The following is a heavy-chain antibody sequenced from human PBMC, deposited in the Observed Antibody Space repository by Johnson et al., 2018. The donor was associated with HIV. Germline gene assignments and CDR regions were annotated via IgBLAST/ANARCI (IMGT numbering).Heavy chain of an antibody. V-gene: IGHV3-30*02. CDR2: IRYDGSNK. CDR1: GFTFSSYG. J-gene: IGHJ3*02. D-gene: IGHD1-26*01. Sequence: VQLVESGGGVVQPGGSLRLSCVVSGFTFSSYGMHWVRQAPGKGLEWVAFIRYDGSNKYYADSVKGRFTISRDNSKNTLYLQMNSLRAEDTAVYYCATFGGGSFHAFDIWGQGTMVTVSS. CDR3: ATFGGGSFHAFDI.